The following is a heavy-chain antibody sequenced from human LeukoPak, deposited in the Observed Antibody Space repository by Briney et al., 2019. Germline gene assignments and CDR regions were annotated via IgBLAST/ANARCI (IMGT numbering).Heavy chain of an antibody. D-gene: IGHD1-1*01. V-gene: IGHV3-7*01. CDR3: AGSDTTGYTPREWDYWYFDL. CDR1: GFTFTNYW. Sequence: GGSLRLSCAASGFTFTNYWMSWVRQAPGKGLELVANIKQDRSEKYYVDSVKGRFTIFRDNAKNSLYLQMNSLRAEDTAVYYCAGSDTTGYTPREWDYWYFDLWGRGTLVTVSS. J-gene: IGHJ2*01. CDR2: IKQDRSEK.